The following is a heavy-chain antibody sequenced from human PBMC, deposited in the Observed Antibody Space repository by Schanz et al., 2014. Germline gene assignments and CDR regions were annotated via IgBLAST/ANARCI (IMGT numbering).Heavy chain of an antibody. CDR1: RIIFGTYS. CDR3: AKDGIMVQGVIWERYFDS. CDR2: INSRSNFI. Sequence: EVQLVESGGGLVKPGGSLRLSCTASRIIFGTYSMNWIRQTPKGLEWVSSINSRSNFIYYADSVKGRFTISRDNAKNSVSLQMDSLRAEDTALYYCAKDGIMVQGVIWERYFDSWGQGTLVTVSS. J-gene: IGHJ4*02. V-gene: IGHV3-21*04. D-gene: IGHD3-10*01.